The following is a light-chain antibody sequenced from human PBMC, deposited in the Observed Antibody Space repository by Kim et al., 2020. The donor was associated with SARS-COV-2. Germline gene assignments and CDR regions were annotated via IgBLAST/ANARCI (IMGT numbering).Light chain of an antibody. J-gene: IGKJ5*01. CDR1: QSIFTH. Sequence: VSAGDRVTITCRASQSIFTHLNWYRQRPGEAPKLLIYRASTLRSGVPSRFSGSGSGTDFTLTISNLQPEDFASYFCQQSYITPITFGPGTRLEIK. CDR3: QQSYITPIT. V-gene: IGKV1-39*01. CDR2: RAS.